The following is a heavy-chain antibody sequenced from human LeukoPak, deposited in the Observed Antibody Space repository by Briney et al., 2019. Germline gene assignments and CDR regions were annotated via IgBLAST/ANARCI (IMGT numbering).Heavy chain of an antibody. Sequence: SETLSLTCAVYGGSFSGYYWSWIRQPPGKGLEWIGEINHSGSTNYNPSLKSRVTISVDTSENQFPLKLSSVTAADTAVYYCARGQSRGYSYGYRSGAFDIWGQGTMVTVSS. CDR3: ARGQSRGYSYGYRSGAFDI. CDR2: INHSGST. D-gene: IGHD5-18*01. V-gene: IGHV4-34*01. J-gene: IGHJ3*02. CDR1: GGSFSGYY.